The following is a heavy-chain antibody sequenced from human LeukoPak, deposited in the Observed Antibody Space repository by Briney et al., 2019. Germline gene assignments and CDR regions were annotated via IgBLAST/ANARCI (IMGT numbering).Heavy chain of an antibody. Sequence: SQTLSLTCTVSGGSISSGGYYWSWIRQHPGKGLEWIGYIYYGGSTYYNPSLKSRVTISVDTSKNQFSLKLSSVTAADTAVYYCARVRAVAGIPSWFDPWGQGTLVTVSS. CDR3: ARVRAVAGIPSWFDP. D-gene: IGHD6-19*01. CDR1: GGSISSGGYY. V-gene: IGHV4-31*03. CDR2: IYYGGST. J-gene: IGHJ5*02.